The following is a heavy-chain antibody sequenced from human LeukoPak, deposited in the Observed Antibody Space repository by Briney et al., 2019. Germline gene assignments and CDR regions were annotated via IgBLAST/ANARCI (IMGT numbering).Heavy chain of an antibody. CDR3: ATTSGHFDY. CDR2: ISSTTSTI. Sequence: GGSLRPSCAASGFTFSSYSLNWVRQAPGKGLEWLSYISSTTSTIYYADSVKGRFTISRDNAKNSLFLHMNSLRDEDTAVYYCATTSGHFDYWGQGTLVTVSS. J-gene: IGHJ4*02. CDR1: GFTFSSYS. V-gene: IGHV3-48*02.